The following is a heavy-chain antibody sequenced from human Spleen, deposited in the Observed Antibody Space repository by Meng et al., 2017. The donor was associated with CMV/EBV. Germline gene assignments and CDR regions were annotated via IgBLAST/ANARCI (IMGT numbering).Heavy chain of an antibody. Sequence: VQLVQFGAEVKKPGASVKVSCKASGYTFTSYGISWVRQAPGQGLEWMGWISAYNGNTNYAQKLQGRVTMTTDTSTSTAYMELRSLRSDDTAVYYCARDTLLWIPANWFDPWGQGTLVTVSS. CDR3: ARDTLLWIPANWFDP. CDR2: ISAYNGNT. J-gene: IGHJ5*02. D-gene: IGHD5-18*01. V-gene: IGHV1-18*01. CDR1: GYTFTSYG.